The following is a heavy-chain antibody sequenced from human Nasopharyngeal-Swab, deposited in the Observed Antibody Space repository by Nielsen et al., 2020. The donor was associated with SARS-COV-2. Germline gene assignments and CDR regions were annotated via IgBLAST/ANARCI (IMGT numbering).Heavy chain of an antibody. J-gene: IGHJ3*02. CDR3: TRVDVHDAFDM. Sequence: GGSLRLSCAASGFTLSSYWIHWVRQPPGKGLLWVSRINTDASRTSYADSVKGRFTISRDNAKNTVYLQMNSLRGEDTAVYYCTRVDVHDAFDMWGQGTMVTVSS. V-gene: IGHV3-74*01. CDR1: GFTLSSYW. D-gene: IGHD3-16*01. CDR2: INTDASRT.